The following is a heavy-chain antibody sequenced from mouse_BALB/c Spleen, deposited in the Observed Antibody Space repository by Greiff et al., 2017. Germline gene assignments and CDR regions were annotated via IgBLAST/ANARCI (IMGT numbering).Heavy chain of an antibody. V-gene: IGHV1-5*01. J-gene: IGHJ4*01. CDR1: GYTFTSYW. CDR2: IYPGNSDT. D-gene: IGHD2-1*01. Sequence: VQLQQSGTVLARPGASVKMSCKASGYTFTSYWMHWVNQRPGQGLEWIGAIYPGNSDTSYNQKFKGKAKLTAVTSTSTAYMELSSLTNEDSAVYYCARRWYGLHYYAMDYWGQGTSVTVSS. CDR3: ARRWYGLHYYAMDY.